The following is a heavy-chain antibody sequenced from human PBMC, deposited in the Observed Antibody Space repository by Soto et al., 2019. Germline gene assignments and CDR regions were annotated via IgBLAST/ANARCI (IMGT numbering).Heavy chain of an antibody. J-gene: IGHJ5*02. D-gene: IGHD4-17*01. CDR3: ARRDGVGNWFDP. V-gene: IGHV4-39*01. Sequence: PSETLSLTCTVSGGSISSSSYYWGWIRQPPGKGLEWIGSIYYSGSTYYNPSLKSRVTISVDTSKNQFSLKLSSVTAADTAVYYCARRDGVGNWFDPWGQGTLVTVSS. CDR2: IYYSGST. CDR1: GGSISSSSYY.